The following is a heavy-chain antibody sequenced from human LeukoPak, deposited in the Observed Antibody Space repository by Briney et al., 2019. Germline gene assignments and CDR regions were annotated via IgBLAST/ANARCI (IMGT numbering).Heavy chain of an antibody. CDR2: IYYSGST. Sequence: SETLSLTCTVSGGSISNKYWSWIRQPPGKGLEWIGYIYYSGSTNYNPSLKSRVTILVDTSKNQFSLKLSSVTAADTAVYYCARGVYYGSGSYYPYNWFDPWGQGTLVTVSS. CDR3: ARGVYYGSGSYYPYNWFDP. CDR1: GGSISNKY. D-gene: IGHD3-10*01. J-gene: IGHJ5*02. V-gene: IGHV4-59*08.